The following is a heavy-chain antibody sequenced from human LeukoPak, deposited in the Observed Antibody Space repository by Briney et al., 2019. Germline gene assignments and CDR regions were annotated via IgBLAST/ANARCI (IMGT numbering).Heavy chain of an antibody. CDR2: IYTSGST. D-gene: IGHD5-24*01. V-gene: IGHV4-61*02. CDR3: ARGDGYNFWSFRY. CDR1: GGSISSGSYY. J-gene: IGHJ4*02. Sequence: SGTLSLTCTVSGGSISSGSYYWSWIRQPAGKGLEWIGRIYTSGSTNYNPSLKSRVTISVDTSKNQFSLKLSSVTAADTAVYYCARGDGYNFWSFRYWGQGTLVTVSS.